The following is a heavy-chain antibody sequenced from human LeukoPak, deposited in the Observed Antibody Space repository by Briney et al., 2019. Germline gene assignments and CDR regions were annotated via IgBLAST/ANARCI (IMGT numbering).Heavy chain of an antibody. CDR3: AKDGAWLRFDD. Sequence: GGSLRLSCAASGFTLSRYWMSWVRQAPGKGLEWVANIKEDGSDKYYVDSVKGRFTISRDNSKNTLYLQMNSLRAEDTAVYYCAKDGAWLRFDDWGQGILVTVSS. V-gene: IGHV3-7*03. J-gene: IGHJ4*02. D-gene: IGHD5-12*01. CDR2: IKEDGSDK. CDR1: GFTLSRYW.